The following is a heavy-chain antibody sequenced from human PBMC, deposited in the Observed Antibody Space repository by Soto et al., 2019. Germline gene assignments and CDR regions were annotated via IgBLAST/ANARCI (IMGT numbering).Heavy chain of an antibody. D-gene: IGHD6-13*01. CDR3: ARGSAAAGTMDWFDP. V-gene: IGHV1-69*13. Sequence: SVKVSCKASGGTFSSYAISWVRQAPGQGLEWMGGIIPIFGTANYAQKFQGRVTITADESTSTAYMELSSLRSEDTAVYYRARGSAAAGTMDWFDPWGQGTLVTVSS. CDR1: GGTFSSYA. J-gene: IGHJ5*02. CDR2: IIPIFGTA.